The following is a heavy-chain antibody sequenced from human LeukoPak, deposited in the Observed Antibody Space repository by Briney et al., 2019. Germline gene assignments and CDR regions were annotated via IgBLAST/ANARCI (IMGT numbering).Heavy chain of an antibody. CDR3: TTDEWT. Sequence: GGSLRLSCAASGFTFSNAWMSWVRPAPGKGLEWVGRIKSKSDGRTTDYAAPVIGRFTFSRDDSANMLYLQMNSLKTEDTAIYYCTTDEWTWGQGILVTVSS. CDR2: IKSKSDGRTT. D-gene: IGHD3-3*01. V-gene: IGHV3-15*01. J-gene: IGHJ4*02. CDR1: GFTFSNAW.